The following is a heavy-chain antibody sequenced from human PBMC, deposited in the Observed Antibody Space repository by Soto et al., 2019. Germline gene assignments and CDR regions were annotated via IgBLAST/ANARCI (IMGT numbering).Heavy chain of an antibody. CDR2: IVVGSGDT. CDR3: AAIWGGTTRYDY. V-gene: IGHV1-58*01. D-gene: IGHD1-7*01. CDR1: GFTFTTSS. J-gene: IGHJ4*02. Sequence: GASVKVSCKTSGFTFTTSSVQWVRQARGQRLEFMGWIVVGSGDTHYAQKFQEGVTFTRDMSTSTAYMELTSLRSEDTAVYYCAAIWGGTTRYDYWGQGTLVTVSS.